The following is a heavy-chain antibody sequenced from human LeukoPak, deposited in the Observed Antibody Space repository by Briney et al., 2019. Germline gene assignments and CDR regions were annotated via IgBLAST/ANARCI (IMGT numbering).Heavy chain of an antibody. Sequence: GGSLRLSCAASGFTVSSNYVSWVRQAPGKGLEWVSIIYSGGSTYYADFVKGRFTISRDNSKNTLNLQMNSLRAEDTAVYYCARARYYYDSSGYYLPYYFDYWGQGTLVTVSS. CDR3: ARARYYYDSSGYYLPYYFDY. J-gene: IGHJ4*02. D-gene: IGHD3-22*01. CDR2: IYSGGST. CDR1: GFTVSSNY. V-gene: IGHV3-53*01.